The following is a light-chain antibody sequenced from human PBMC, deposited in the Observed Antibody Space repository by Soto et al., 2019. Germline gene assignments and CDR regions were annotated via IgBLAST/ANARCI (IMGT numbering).Light chain of an antibody. CDR3: QHRSNWPLT. V-gene: IGKV3-11*01. Sequence: EIVLTQSPATLSLSPGERAILSCRASQSVSTYLGWYQQKPGQAPRLLIYDASNRATGIPARFSGSGSGTDFTLTISSLEPEDFAVYYCQHRSNWPLTFGGGTKVEIK. CDR1: QSVSTY. J-gene: IGKJ4*01. CDR2: DAS.